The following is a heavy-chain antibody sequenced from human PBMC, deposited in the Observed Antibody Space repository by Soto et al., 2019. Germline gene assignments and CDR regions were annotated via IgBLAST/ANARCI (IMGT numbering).Heavy chain of an antibody. J-gene: IGHJ5*02. V-gene: IGHV4-30-2*01. CDR2: IYHSGST. Sequence: SETLSLTCAVSGGSISSGGYSWSWIRQPPGKGLEWIGYIYHSGSTYYNPSLKSRVTISVDRSKNQFSLKLSSVTAADTAVYYCARAVRRYQLLAEWFDPWGQGTLVTVSS. D-gene: IGHD2-2*01. CDR3: ARAVRRYQLLAEWFDP. CDR1: GGSISSGGYS.